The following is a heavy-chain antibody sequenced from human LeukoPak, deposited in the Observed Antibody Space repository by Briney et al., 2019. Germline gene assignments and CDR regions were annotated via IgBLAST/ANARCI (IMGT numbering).Heavy chain of an antibody. CDR1: GYTFTGYY. J-gene: IGHJ4*02. CDR2: INPNSGGT. V-gene: IGHV1-2*02. D-gene: IGHD5-18*01. CDR3: ARDHVDTAIRKLDY. Sequence: GASVKVSCKASGYTFTGYYMHWVRQAPGQGLEWMGWINPNSGGTNYAQKFQGRVTMTRDTSISTAYMELSRLRSDDTAVYYCARDHVDTAIRKLDYWGQGTLVTVSS.